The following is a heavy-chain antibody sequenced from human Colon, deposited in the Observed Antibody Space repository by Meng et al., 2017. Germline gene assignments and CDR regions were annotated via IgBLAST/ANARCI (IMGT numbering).Heavy chain of an antibody. V-gene: IGHV1-18*01. CDR1: GYTFTSYG. D-gene: IGHD1-14*01. Sequence: QVQLVQAGAEVKKPGASVKVSCKASGYTFTSYGISWVRKAPGQGLEWMGWISAYNGNTNYAQKLQGRVTMTTDTSTSTAYMELRSLRSDDTAVYYCARGGILSPVGHYDSGPPYYWGQGTLVTVSS. CDR2: ISAYNGNT. J-gene: IGHJ4*02. CDR3: ARGGILSPVGHYDSGPPYY.